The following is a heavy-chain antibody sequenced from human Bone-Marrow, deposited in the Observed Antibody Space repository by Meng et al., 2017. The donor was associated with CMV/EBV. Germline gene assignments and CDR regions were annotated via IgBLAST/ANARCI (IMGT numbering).Heavy chain of an antibody. CDR2: INPNSGGT. D-gene: IGHD2-2*01. CDR1: GYTFTGYY. CDR3: ARDHAPESSSPPGVNWFDP. V-gene: IGHV1-2*02. J-gene: IGHJ5*02. Sequence: ASVKVSCKASGYTFTGYYMHWVRQAPGQGLEWMGWINPNSGGTNYAQKFQGRVTMTRDTSISTAYMELSSLRSEDTAVYYCARDHAPESSSPPGVNWFDPWGQGTLVTVSS.